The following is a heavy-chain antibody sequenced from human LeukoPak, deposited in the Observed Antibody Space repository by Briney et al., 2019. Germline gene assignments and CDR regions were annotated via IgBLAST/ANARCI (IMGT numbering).Heavy chain of an antibody. D-gene: IGHD2-8*02. CDR3: ARLGRGTDSPLWASDI. Sequence: GGSLRLSCAASGFTFRSYSINWVRQAPGKGLEWVSSIDTASNTYYADSVKGRFTVSRDNAKNSLDLQMHSLRAEDTAVYYCARLGRGTDSPLWASDIWGQGTMVTVSS. CDR1: GFTFRSYS. V-gene: IGHV3-21*01. CDR2: IDTASNT. J-gene: IGHJ3*02.